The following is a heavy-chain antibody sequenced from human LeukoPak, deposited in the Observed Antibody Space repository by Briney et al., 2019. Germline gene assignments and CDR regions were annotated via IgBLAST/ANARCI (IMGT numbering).Heavy chain of an antibody. V-gene: IGHV4-39*07. Sequence: PSETLSLTCSVSGDSSSNSIYYWGWIRQPPGRGLEWIGTIDYSGSTYYNPSLKSRATISVDMSKNQFCLKLSSVTAADTAVYYCAREYTLYRSGWFLDYWGQGTVVTVSS. CDR1: GDSSSNSIYY. CDR2: IDYSGST. D-gene: IGHD6-19*01. CDR3: AREYTLYRSGWFLDY. J-gene: IGHJ4*02.